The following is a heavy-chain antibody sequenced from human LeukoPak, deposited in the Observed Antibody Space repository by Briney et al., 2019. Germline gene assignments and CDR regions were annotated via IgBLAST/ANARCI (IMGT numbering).Heavy chain of an antibody. CDR1: GYSISSGYY. Sequence: PSETLSLTCTVSGYSISSGYYWSWIRQPPGKGLEWIGEIDHSGSTNYNPSLKSRVTMSVDTSKNQFSLKLSSVTAADTAVYYCARGPTTVTRAFDYWGQGTLVTVSS. J-gene: IGHJ4*02. CDR2: IDHSGST. D-gene: IGHD4-17*01. V-gene: IGHV4-38-2*02. CDR3: ARGPTTVTRAFDY.